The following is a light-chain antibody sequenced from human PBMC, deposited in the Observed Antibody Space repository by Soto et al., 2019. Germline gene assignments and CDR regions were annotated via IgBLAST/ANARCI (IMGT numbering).Light chain of an antibody. CDR1: QSVGST. CDR3: QQYNTWPRT. Sequence: EKVMTQSPATLSVSPGGRATLSCRASQSVGSTLAWYQQKPGQPPRLLIYDASTRATGIPARFSGSGSGTEFTLTISSLQSEDFAVYYCQQYNTWPRTFGQGTKV. CDR2: DAS. V-gene: IGKV3-15*01. J-gene: IGKJ1*01.